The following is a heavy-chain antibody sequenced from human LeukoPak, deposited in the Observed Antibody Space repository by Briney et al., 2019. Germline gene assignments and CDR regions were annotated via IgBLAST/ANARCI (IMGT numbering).Heavy chain of an antibody. D-gene: IGHD5-12*01. CDR3: ARGLAAAYDYNWLDP. CDR2: IYHSGST. Sequence: PSETLSLTCAVSGGSISSSNWWSWVRQPPGKGLEWIGEIYHSGSTNYNPSLKSRVTISVDKSKNQFSLKLTSVTAADTAVYFCARGLAAAYDYNWLDPWGQGILVTVSS. J-gene: IGHJ5*02. CDR1: GGSISSSNW. V-gene: IGHV4-4*02.